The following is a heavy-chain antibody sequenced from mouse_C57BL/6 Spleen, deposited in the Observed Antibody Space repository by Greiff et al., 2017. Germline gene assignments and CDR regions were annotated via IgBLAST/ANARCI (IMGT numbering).Heavy chain of an antibody. V-gene: IGHV1-26*01. J-gene: IGHJ2*01. D-gene: IGHD1-1*01. CDR2: INPNNGGT. CDR1: GYTFTDYY. CDR3: AKEEGGSSSDY. Sequence: EVQLQQSGPELVKPGASVKISCKASGYTFTDYYMNWVKQSHGKSLEWIGDINPNNGGTSYNQKFKGKATLTVDKSSSTAYMELRSLTSEDSAVYYCAKEEGGSSSDYWGQGTTLTVSS.